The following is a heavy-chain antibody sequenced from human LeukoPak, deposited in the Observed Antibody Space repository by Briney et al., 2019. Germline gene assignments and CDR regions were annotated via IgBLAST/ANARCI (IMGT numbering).Heavy chain of an antibody. J-gene: IGHJ4*02. Sequence: GGSLRLSCAASGFNFKKYSLNWIRQAPGKGLEWVSSISSSGSHIYYADSVKGRFSISRDNAKNSLYLQLNSLRAEDTAVYFCATAYYYDESGFFWDRPFEYWGQGSLVTVSS. CDR2: ISSSGSHI. CDR1: GFNFKKYS. D-gene: IGHD3-22*01. V-gene: IGHV3-21*01. CDR3: ATAYYYDESGFFWDRPFEY.